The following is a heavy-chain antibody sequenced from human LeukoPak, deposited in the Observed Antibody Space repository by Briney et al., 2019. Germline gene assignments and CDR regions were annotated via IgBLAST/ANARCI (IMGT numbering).Heavy chain of an antibody. Sequence: GGSLRLSCAASGFTFSDYYMSWIRQAPGKGLEWVSYISSSGSTIYHADSVKGRFTISRDNAKNSLYLQMNSLRAEDTAVYYCARDAQMGGYCSSTSCYTGGNWFDPWGQGTLVTVSS. CDR2: ISSSGSTI. CDR1: GFTFSDYY. CDR3: ARDAQMGGYCSSTSCYTGGNWFDP. V-gene: IGHV3-11*01. J-gene: IGHJ5*02. D-gene: IGHD2-2*02.